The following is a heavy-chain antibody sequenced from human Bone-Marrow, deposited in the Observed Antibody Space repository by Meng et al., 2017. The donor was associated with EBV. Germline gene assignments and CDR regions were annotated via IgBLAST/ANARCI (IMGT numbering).Heavy chain of an antibody. CDR3: ARRRSNSSGSGSQNWFDP. D-gene: IGHD3-10*01. CDR2: VFYTGNT. CDR1: GGSISTYY. J-gene: IGHJ5*02. Sequence: QVQLQESGPGLVKPSEXLSLTCTVSGGSISTYYWSWIRQSPGKGLEWIGYVFYTGNTDYNPSLKSRVTISVDTSKNQFSLKLTSVTAADTAVYYCARRRSNSSGSGSQNWFDPWGQGTLVNVSS. V-gene: IGHV4-59*01.